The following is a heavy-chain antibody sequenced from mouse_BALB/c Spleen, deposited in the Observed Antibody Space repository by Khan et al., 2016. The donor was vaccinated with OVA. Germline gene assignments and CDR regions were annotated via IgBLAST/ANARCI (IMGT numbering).Heavy chain of an antibody. V-gene: IGHV14-3*02. J-gene: IGHJ3*01. CDR1: GFNIKDTY. Sequence: EVQLKESGAEFVKPGASVKLSCTASGFNIKDTYMHWINQRPQQGLVWIGRIDPANGNVKYDPKFQDKATIAADASSNTAYLHLSSLTSGDTAVYYCTRAAYNGLFAYWGQGTLVTVSA. CDR3: TRAAYNGLFAY. CDR2: IDPANGNV. D-gene: IGHD2-10*01.